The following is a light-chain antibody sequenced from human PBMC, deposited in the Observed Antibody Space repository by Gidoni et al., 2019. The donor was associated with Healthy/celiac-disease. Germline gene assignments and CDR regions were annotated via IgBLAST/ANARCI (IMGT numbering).Light chain of an antibody. CDR2: WAS. J-gene: IGKJ2*01. CDR1: QSVLYSSNNKNY. Sequence: IVMTQSPDSLAVSLGERATINCKSSQSVLYSSNNKNYLAWYQQKPGQPPKLLIYWASTRESGVPDRFSGSGSGTDFTLTISSLQAEDVAVYYCQQYYSTPHTFAQXAKLEIK. V-gene: IGKV4-1*01. CDR3: QQYYSTPHT.